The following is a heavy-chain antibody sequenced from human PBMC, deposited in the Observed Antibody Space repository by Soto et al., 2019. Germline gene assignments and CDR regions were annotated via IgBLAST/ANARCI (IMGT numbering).Heavy chain of an antibody. D-gene: IGHD3-3*02. CDR2: IGYDGSKE. CDR1: GFTLSDYG. CDR3: ARGTIFGVPHRRAFEI. J-gene: IGHJ3*02. Sequence: PGGSRRLSWVASGFTLSDYGMHCVRQAPGKGLEWLGFIGYDGSKEYYGDSVKGLFTSSRDNSKNTVFLQTDSLRAEDTAVYYCARGTIFGVPHRRAFEIWGQGTMVTVSS. V-gene: IGHV3-30*02.